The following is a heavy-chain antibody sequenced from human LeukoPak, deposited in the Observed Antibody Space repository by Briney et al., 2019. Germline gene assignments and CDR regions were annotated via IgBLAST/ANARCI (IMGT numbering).Heavy chain of an antibody. CDR1: GYSFIGYY. CDR3: ARDPYVVPATIPGDY. D-gene: IGHD2-2*02. Sequence: ASVKVSCKASGYSFIGYYMHWVRQAPGQGLEWMGWINPNSGGTNYAQEFQGRVTLTRDTSFSTTYLELSSLRSDDTAVYYCARDPYVVPATIPGDYWGQGTLVTVSS. V-gene: IGHV1-2*02. CDR2: INPNSGGT. J-gene: IGHJ4*02.